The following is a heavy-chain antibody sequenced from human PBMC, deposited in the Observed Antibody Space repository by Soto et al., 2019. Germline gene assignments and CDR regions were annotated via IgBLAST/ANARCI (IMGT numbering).Heavy chain of an antibody. V-gene: IGHV3-23*01. CDR1: GLTCGCYA. J-gene: IGHJ6*02. CDR2: ISGSGGST. CDR3: AKGGMDIAAAVYYYYGMDV. Sequence: GGRRLSVGASGLTCGCYAMSWVRQATGKGLEWVSAISGSGGSTYYADSVKGRFTISRDNSKNTLYLQMNSLRAEDTAVYYCAKGGMDIAAAVYYYYGMDVWGQGTTVTVSS. D-gene: IGHD6-13*01.